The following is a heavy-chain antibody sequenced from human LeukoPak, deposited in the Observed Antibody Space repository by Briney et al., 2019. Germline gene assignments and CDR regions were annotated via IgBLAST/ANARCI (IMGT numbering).Heavy chain of an antibody. CDR1: GYTFTSYG. D-gene: IGHD6-19*01. Sequence: GASVKVSCKASGYTFTSYGVSWVRQAPRRGLEWMGWISAYNGNTNYAQKLQGRVTMTTDTSTSTAYMELRSLRSDDTAVYYCARVSSGCLGDYWGQGTLVTVSS. CDR2: ISAYNGNT. CDR3: ARVSSGCLGDY. V-gene: IGHV1-18*01. J-gene: IGHJ4*02.